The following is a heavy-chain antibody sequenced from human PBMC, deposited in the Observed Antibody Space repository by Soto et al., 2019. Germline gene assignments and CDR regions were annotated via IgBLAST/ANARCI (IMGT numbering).Heavy chain of an antibody. CDR3: ARGNAMGV. V-gene: IGHV3-7*05. J-gene: IGHJ6*02. CDR1: GFTFTSYW. Sequence: EVQVVESGGGLVQPGGSLRLSCAASGFTFTSYWMTWVRQAPGKGLEWVANINQDGSEKYYVDSVKGRFTISRDNAKNSLYLQMNSLRAEDTALSHCARGNAMGVWGQGTTVTVSS. CDR2: INQDGSEK.